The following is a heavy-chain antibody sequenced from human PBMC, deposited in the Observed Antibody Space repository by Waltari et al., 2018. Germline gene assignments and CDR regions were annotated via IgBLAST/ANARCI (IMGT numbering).Heavy chain of an antibody. Sequence: VKPSETLSLTCAVSGYSISSGYYWGWIRQPPGKGLEWIGSIYHSGSTYYNPSLKSRVTISVDTSKNQFSLKLSSVTAADTAVYYCARGTIAHYYGSGSYNDNNWFDPWGQGTLVTVSS. D-gene: IGHD3-10*01. V-gene: IGHV4-38-2*01. CDR3: ARGTIAHYYGSGSYNDNNWFDP. CDR2: IYHSGST. CDR1: GYSISSGYY. J-gene: IGHJ5*02.